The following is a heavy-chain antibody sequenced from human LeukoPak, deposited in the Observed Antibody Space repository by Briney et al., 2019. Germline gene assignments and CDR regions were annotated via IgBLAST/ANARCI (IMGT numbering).Heavy chain of an antibody. D-gene: IGHD4-17*01. Sequence: GGSLRLSCAASGFTVSSNYMSWVRQAPGKGLEWVSVIYSGDITYYADSVKGRFTISRDNFKNTLYLQMNSPRAEDTAVYYCARGATTTVTTDYWGQGTLVTVSS. V-gene: IGHV3-66*01. CDR3: ARGATTTVTTDY. J-gene: IGHJ4*02. CDR2: IYSGDIT. CDR1: GFTVSSNY.